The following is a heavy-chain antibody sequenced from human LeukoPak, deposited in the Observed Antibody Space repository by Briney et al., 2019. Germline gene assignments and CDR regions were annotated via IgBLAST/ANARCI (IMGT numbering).Heavy chain of an antibody. CDR3: ASLKYSYGLFYFDY. CDR1: GYSFTSYW. CDR2: IYPGDSDT. D-gene: IGHD5-18*01. Sequence: GESLKIPCKGSGYSFTSYWIGWVRQLPGKGLEWMGIIYPGDSDTRYSPSFQGQVTISADKSISTAYLQWSSLKASDTAMYYCASLKYSYGLFYFDYWGQGTLVTVSS. J-gene: IGHJ4*02. V-gene: IGHV5-51*01.